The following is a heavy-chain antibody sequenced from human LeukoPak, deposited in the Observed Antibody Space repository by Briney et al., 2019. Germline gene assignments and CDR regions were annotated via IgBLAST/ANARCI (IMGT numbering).Heavy chain of an antibody. CDR1: GGSISSGGYY. V-gene: IGHV4-31*03. Sequence: SETLSLTCTVSGGSISSGGYYWSWIRQLPGKGLEWIGYIYYSGNTYYNPSLKSRLTISIDTSKSQFSLRLSSVTVADTAMYYCARARRDGYNYFDYWGQGTLVSVSS. CDR2: IYYSGNT. CDR3: ARARRDGYNYFDY. J-gene: IGHJ4*02. D-gene: IGHD5-24*01.